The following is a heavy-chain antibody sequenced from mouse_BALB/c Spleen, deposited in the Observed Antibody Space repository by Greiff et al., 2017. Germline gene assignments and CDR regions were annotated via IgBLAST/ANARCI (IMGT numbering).Heavy chain of an antibody. Sequence: EVQGVESGGGLVQPGGSLKLSCAASGFDFSRYWMSWVRQAPGKGLEWIGEINPDSSTINYTPSLKDKFIISRDNAKNTLYLQMSKVRSEDTALYYCARNPPYAMDYWGQGSSVTVSS. V-gene: IGHV4-1*02. CDR2: INPDSSTI. J-gene: IGHJ4*01. CDR1: GFDFSRYW. CDR3: ARNPPYAMDY.